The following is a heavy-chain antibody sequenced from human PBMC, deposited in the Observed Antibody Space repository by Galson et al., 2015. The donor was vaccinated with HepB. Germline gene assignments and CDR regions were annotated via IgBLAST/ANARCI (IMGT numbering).Heavy chain of an antibody. Sequence: SLRLSCAASGFTFSSYAMHWVRQAPGKGLEWVAVLWYDGSNKYYADSVKGRFTISRDNSKNTLYLQMSSLRAEDTAVYYCARVVDSGWYYFDNWGQGTLVTVSS. CDR1: GFTFSSYA. V-gene: IGHV3-33*08. D-gene: IGHD6-19*01. J-gene: IGHJ4*02. CDR2: LWYDGSNK. CDR3: ARVVDSGWYYFDN.